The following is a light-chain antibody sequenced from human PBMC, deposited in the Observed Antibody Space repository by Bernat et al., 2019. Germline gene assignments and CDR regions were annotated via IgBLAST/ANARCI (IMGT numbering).Light chain of an antibody. Sequence: EIVLTQSPATLSLSPGERATLSCRASQSVSSYLAWYQQKPGQAPRLLIYDASNRAPGIPARFSGRWSGTDFTLTISSLEPEDFAVYYCQQRSNWTPALTFGGGTKVEIK. V-gene: IGKV3-11*01. CDR3: QQRSNWTPALT. CDR2: DAS. CDR1: QSVSSY. J-gene: IGKJ4*01.